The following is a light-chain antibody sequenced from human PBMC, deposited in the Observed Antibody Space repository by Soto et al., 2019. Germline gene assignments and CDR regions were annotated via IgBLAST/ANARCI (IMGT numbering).Light chain of an antibody. V-gene: IGKV1-5*03. J-gene: IGKJ1*01. Sequence: DIQMTQSPSSLSGSVGDRVTITCRASQTISSWLAWYQQKPGKAPKLLIYKASTLKSGVPSRFSGSGSGTEFTLTISSLQSEDFAVYYCQQYNNWSGFGQGTTGDIK. CDR1: QTISSW. CDR2: KAS. CDR3: QQYNNWSG.